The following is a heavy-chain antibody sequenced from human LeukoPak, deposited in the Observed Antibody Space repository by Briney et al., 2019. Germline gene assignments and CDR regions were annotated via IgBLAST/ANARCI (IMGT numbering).Heavy chain of an antibody. J-gene: IGHJ5*02. CDR2: IYYSGSP. D-gene: IGHD3-10*01. CDR3: ARRPRWGMVRGVKDWFDP. CDR1: GGSISSSSYY. Sequence: PSETLSLTCTVSGGSISSSSYYWAWIRQPPGKGLECIGSIYYSGSPYYNPSLKSRVTISVDTSKNQFSLRLSSVTAADTAVYYCARRPRWGMVRGVKDWFDPWGQGTLVTVSS. V-gene: IGHV4-39*01.